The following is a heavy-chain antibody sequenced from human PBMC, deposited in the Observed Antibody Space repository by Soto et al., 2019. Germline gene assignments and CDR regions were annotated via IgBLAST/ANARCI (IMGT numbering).Heavy chain of an antibody. CDR1: GFTFSSYG. CDR3: AKDKVLAVAEAGRYYYYYYGMDV. V-gene: IGHV3-30*18. D-gene: IGHD6-19*01. Sequence: SCAASGFTFSSYGMHWVRQAPGKGLEWVAVISYDGSNKYYADSVKGRFTISRDNSKNTLYLQMNSLRAEDTAVYYCAKDKVLAVAEAGRYYYYYYGMDVWGQGTTVTVYS. J-gene: IGHJ6*02. CDR2: ISYDGSNK.